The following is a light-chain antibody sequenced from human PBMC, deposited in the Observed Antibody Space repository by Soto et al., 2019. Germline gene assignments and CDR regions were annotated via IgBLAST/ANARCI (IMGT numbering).Light chain of an antibody. CDR1: QSINNY. CDR2: TAS. V-gene: IGKV1-39*01. CDR3: LQSYSSPRT. Sequence: DIQMTQSPSSLSASVGDRVTITCRASQSINNYFNWYQQKPGKAPNFLIYTASTLQSGVPSRFSGSGSGTDFTLTISSLQPEDFATYYCLQSYSSPRTFGGRIKVEIK. J-gene: IGKJ4*01.